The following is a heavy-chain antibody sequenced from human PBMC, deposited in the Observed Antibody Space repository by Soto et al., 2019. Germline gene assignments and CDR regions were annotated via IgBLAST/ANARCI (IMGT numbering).Heavy chain of an antibody. Sequence: PLETLSLTCTVSGVSVSSGNSYWNWIRQPPGKGLEWIGDIHDSGSTNYNPSLKSRVTISGDTSKNQFSLKLSSVTAADTAMYYCARDSIAFFDPWGQGISVTVSS. V-gene: IGHV4-61*01. J-gene: IGHJ5*02. CDR1: GVSVSSGNSY. D-gene: IGHD2-15*01. CDR2: IHDSGST. CDR3: ARDSIAFFDP.